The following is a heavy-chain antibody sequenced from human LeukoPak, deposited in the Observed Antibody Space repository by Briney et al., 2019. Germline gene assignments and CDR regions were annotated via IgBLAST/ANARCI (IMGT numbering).Heavy chain of an antibody. CDR2: IYSGGST. V-gene: IGHV3-53*01. CDR3: ARAGAAAGTFDY. CDR1: GFTVSSNY. J-gene: IGHJ4*02. Sequence: GGSLRLSCAASGFTVSSNYMSWVRQAPGKGLEWVSVIYSGGSTYYADSVKGRFTSSRDNSKNTLYLQMNSLRAEDTAVYYCARAGAAAGTFDYWGQGTLVTVSS. D-gene: IGHD6-13*01.